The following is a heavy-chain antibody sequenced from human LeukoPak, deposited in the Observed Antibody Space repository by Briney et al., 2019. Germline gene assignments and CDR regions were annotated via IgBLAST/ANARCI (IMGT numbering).Heavy chain of an antibody. D-gene: IGHD6-6*01. Sequence: GGSLRLSCAASGFTFSSYSMNWVRQAPGKGLEWVSSISSSSSYIYYADSVKDRFTISRDNAENSLYLQVNSLRAEDTAVYYCARGRGYSSSSTDMDVWGRGTTVTVSS. CDR2: ISSSSSYI. CDR1: GFTFSSYS. V-gene: IGHV3-21*01. CDR3: ARGRGYSSSSTDMDV. J-gene: IGHJ6*02.